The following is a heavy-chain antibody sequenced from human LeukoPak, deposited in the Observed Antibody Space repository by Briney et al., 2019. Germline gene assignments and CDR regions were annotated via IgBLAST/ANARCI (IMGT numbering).Heavy chain of an antibody. CDR1: GFTFSIYS. CDR2: ISYSSSTI. J-gene: IGHJ4*02. CDR3: ARDSYGYGDFDY. D-gene: IGHD5-18*01. V-gene: IGHV3-48*01. Sequence: PGGSLRLSCAVSGFTFSIYSMNWVRQAPGKGLEWVSYISYSSSTIYYADSVKGRFTASTDNAKHSLYLQMNSLRAEDTAVYYCARDSYGYGDFDYWGQGTLVTVS.